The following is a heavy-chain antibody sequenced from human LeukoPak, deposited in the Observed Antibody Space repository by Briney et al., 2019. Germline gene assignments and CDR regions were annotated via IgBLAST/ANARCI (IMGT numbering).Heavy chain of an antibody. D-gene: IGHD2-21*02. J-gene: IGHJ6*02. CDR3: ARLYCGGDCYQRFYYYYGMDV. V-gene: IGHV4-34*01. CDR2: INHSGST. Sequence: PSETLSLTCAVYGGSFSGYYWSWIRQPPGKGLEWIGEINHSGSTNYNPSLKSRVTISVDASKNQFSLKLSSVTAADTAVYYCARLYCGGDCYQRFYYYYGMDVWGQGTTVTVSS. CDR1: GGSFSGYY.